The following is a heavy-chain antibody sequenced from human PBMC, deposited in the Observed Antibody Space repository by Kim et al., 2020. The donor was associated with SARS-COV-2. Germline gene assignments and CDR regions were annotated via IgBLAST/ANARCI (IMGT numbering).Heavy chain of an antibody. Sequence: GGSLRLSCAASGFTFSSYEMNWVRQAPGKGLEWVSYISSSGSTIYYADSVKGRFTISRDNAKNSLYLQMNSLRAEDTAVYYCARFHYDFWSGYYHPNWFDPWGQGTLVTVSS. CDR2: ISSSGSTI. D-gene: IGHD3-3*01. J-gene: IGHJ5*02. CDR3: ARFHYDFWSGYYHPNWFDP. V-gene: IGHV3-48*03. CDR1: GFTFSSYE.